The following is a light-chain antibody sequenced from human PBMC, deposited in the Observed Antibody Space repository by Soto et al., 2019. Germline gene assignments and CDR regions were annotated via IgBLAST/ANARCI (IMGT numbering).Light chain of an antibody. CDR2: DAS. J-gene: IGKJ1*01. CDR1: QGISSRY. CDR3: QQYGSCPWT. Sequence: EIVLTQSPGTLSLSPGERATLSCRASQGISSRYLAWYQQKPGQAPRLLIYDASNRATGIPDRFSGSGSGTDFTLTISRLESEDFAVYSCQQYGSCPWTFGQGTKVEIK. V-gene: IGKV3-20*01.